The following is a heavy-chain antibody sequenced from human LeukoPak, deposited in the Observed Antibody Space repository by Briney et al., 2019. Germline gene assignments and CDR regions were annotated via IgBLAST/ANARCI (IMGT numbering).Heavy chain of an antibody. CDR3: ATPSGSSWYAAGAFDI. D-gene: IGHD6-13*01. Sequence: GASVKVSCKASGYTFTSYGISWVRQAPGQGLEWMGWISAYNGNTNYAQKLQGRVTMTTDTSTSTAYMELRSLRSDDTAVYYCATPSGSSWYAAGAFDIWGQGTMVTVSS. J-gene: IGHJ3*02. CDR1: GYTFTSYG. CDR2: ISAYNGNT. V-gene: IGHV1-18*01.